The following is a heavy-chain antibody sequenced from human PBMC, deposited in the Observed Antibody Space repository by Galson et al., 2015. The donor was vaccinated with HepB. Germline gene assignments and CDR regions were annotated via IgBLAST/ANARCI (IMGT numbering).Heavy chain of an antibody. CDR3: ARDEFSCGGDCYSLHYYYGMDV. D-gene: IGHD2-21*02. Sequence: SLRLSCAASGFTFSSYWMSWVRQAPGKGLEWVANIKQDGSEKYYVDSVKGRFTISRDNAKNSLYLQMNSLRAEDTAVYYCARDEFSCGGDCYSLHYYYGMDVWGQGTTVTVSS. CDR2: IKQDGSEK. V-gene: IGHV3-7*03. J-gene: IGHJ6*02. CDR1: GFTFSSYW.